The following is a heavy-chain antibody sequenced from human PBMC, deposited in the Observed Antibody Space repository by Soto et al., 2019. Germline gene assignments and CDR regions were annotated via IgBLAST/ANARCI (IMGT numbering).Heavy chain of an antibody. CDR1: VRSFRNYT. D-gene: IGHD2-15*01. CDR3: ARALRTGSTHYYGMDV. V-gene: IGHV4-34*01. CDR2: INHSGST. Sequence: LKPMSLTCADYVRSFRNYTWSCIRQPPGKGLEWIGEINHSGSTNYNPSLKSRVTISVDTSKNQFSLKLSSVTAADTAVYYCARALRTGSTHYYGMDVWCQGT. J-gene: IGHJ6*02.